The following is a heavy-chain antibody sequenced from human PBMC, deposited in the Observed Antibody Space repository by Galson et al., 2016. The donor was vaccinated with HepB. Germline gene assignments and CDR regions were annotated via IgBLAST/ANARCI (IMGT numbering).Heavy chain of an antibody. J-gene: IGHJ4*02. Sequence: CKASGYTFNNYGFSWVRQAPGQGLEWVGWISADNDYTHYAQKLQGRVSLTTDTSTSTAYMELRSLRSDDTAVYYCARNSSGSYPFDYWGQGTLVSVSS. D-gene: IGHD3-22*01. CDR1: GYTFNNYG. CDR3: ARNSSGSYPFDY. CDR2: ISADNDYT. V-gene: IGHV1-18*01.